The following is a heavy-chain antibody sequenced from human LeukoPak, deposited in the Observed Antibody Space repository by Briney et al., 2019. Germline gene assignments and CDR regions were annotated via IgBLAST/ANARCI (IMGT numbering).Heavy chain of an antibody. V-gene: IGHV3-48*03. J-gene: IGHJ4*02. CDR3: ALLAVASDFDY. CDR1: GFPFSIYE. Sequence: PGGSLRLSCAVSGFPFSIYEMNWVRQAPGKGLEWVSNIHSSGTIKYYADSVKRRFSISRDNAKSSLYLQMNSLRVEDTAVYYCALLAVASDFDYWGQGALVTVSS. D-gene: IGHD6-19*01. CDR2: IHSSGTIK.